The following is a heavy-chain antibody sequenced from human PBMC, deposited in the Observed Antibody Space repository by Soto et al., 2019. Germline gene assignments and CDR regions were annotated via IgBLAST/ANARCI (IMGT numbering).Heavy chain of an antibody. CDR2: IYSGGST. D-gene: IGHD2-15*01. CDR3: ARTLYCSGGSCYSSLGYYFDY. V-gene: IGHV3-66*01. CDR1: GFTVSSNY. J-gene: IGHJ4*02. Sequence: GGSLRLSCAASGFTVSSNYMSWVRQAPGKGLEWVSVIYSGGSTYYADSVKGRFTISRDNSKNTLYLQMNSLGAEDTAVYYCARTLYCSGGSCYSSLGYYFDYWGQGTLVTVSS.